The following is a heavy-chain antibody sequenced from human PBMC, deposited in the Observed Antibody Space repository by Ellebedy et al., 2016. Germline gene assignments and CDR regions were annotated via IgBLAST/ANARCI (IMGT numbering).Heavy chain of an antibody. J-gene: IGHJ4*02. D-gene: IGHD3-22*01. CDR1: GFSTYTFSNYA. CDR2: IKQDGSKK. CDR3: ARDSEHGTYYDSSGYYFFDY. Sequence: GGSLRLSXAASGFSTYTFSNYAMNWVRQAPGKGLEWVANIKQDGSKKYYVDSVKGRFTISRDNAKKSLYLEMNSLRAEDTAVYYCARDSEHGTYYDSSGYYFFDYWGQGTLVTVSS. V-gene: IGHV3-7*01.